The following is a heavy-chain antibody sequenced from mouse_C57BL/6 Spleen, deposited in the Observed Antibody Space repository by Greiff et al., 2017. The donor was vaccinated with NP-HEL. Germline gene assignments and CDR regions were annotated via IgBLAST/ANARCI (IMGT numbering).Heavy chain of an antibody. D-gene: IGHD2-4*01. CDR2: IDPSDSDT. V-gene: IGHV1-52*01. CDR3: AVYDYDDAMDY. Sequence: QVQLQQPGAELVRPGSSVKLSCKASGYTFTSYWMHWVKQRPIQGLEWIGNIDPSDSDTHYNQKFKDKATLTVDKSSSTAYMQLSSLTSEDSAVYYCAVYDYDDAMDYWGQGTSVTVSS. CDR1: GYTFTSYW. J-gene: IGHJ4*01.